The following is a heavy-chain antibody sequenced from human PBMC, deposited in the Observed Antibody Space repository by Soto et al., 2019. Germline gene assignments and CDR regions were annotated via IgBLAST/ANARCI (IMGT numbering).Heavy chain of an antibody. CDR1: GFTFRNYE. J-gene: IGHJ4*02. Sequence: EVQLVESGGGFVQPGGSLRLSCAASGFTFRNYEMNWVRKAPGKGIEWVSYISSSGITTYYADFAAGRFTISRDNAKKSLYLHLNSLRVEDTAVYYCARYGTRADWWGLGTQVTVSS. CDR2: ISSSGITT. D-gene: IGHD1-1*01. V-gene: IGHV3-48*03. CDR3: ARYGTRADW.